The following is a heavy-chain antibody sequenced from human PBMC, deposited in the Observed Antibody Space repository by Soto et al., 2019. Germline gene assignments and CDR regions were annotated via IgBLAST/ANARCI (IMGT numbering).Heavy chain of an antibody. J-gene: IGHJ6*02. CDR2: IGTDDDT. CDR3: ARAYYDNSGYPLGGMDV. V-gene: IGHV3-13*01. Sequence: GGSLRLSCVVFGFTFSTYDMHWVRQNVGEGLEWVSSIGTDDDTYYIDSVRGRFTISREDAKNSLYLQMDSLRAGDTAVYYCARAYYDNSGYPLGGMDVWGQGTMVTVSS. CDR1: GFTFSTYD. D-gene: IGHD3-22*01.